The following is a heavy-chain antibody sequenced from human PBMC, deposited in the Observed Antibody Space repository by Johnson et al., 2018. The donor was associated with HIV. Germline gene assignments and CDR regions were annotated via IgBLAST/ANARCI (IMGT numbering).Heavy chain of an antibody. D-gene: IGHD6-6*01. CDR3: AKALEGASSDHSPHDAFGM. CDR2: IRYDGSNK. CDR1: GFTFSSYG. Sequence: QVQLVEYGGGVVQPGGSLRLSCAASGFTFSSYGMHWVRQAPGKGLEWVAFIRYDGSNKYYADSVKGRFTISRYNSKNTLYLQMNSLRAEDTALYYCAKALEGASSDHSPHDAFGMWGQGTVVTVSS. J-gene: IGHJ3*02. V-gene: IGHV3-30*02.